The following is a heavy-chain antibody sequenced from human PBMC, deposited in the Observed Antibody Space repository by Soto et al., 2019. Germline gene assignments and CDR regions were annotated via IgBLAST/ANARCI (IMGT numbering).Heavy chain of an antibody. CDR2: IYHSGST. CDR1: GGSISSSNW. V-gene: IGHV4-4*02. CDR3: ASLKVESRGLGYYYYYGMDA. D-gene: IGHD3-3*01. Sequence: SETLSLTCAVSGGSISSSNWWSWVRQPPGKGLEWIGEIYHSGSTNYNPSLKSRVTISVDKSKNQFSLKLSSVTAADTAVYYCASLKVESRGLGYYYYYGMDAWGQGTTVTVSS. J-gene: IGHJ6*02.